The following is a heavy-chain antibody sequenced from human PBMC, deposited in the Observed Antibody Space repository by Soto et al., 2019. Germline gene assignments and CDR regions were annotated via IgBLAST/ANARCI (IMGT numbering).Heavy chain of an antibody. D-gene: IGHD3-10*01. CDR2: IATYNSNR. CDR1: GDTFTNFG. CDR3: ARVVRGVVNWFDP. J-gene: IGHJ5*02. Sequence: ASVKVSCKTSGDTFTNFGLSWVRQAPGQGREWMGWIATYNSNRNLAQKFQGRLTLTTDTSTSTAYMELKSLGYDDTAVYYCARVVRGVVNWFDPWGQGTLVTVSS. V-gene: IGHV1-18*01.